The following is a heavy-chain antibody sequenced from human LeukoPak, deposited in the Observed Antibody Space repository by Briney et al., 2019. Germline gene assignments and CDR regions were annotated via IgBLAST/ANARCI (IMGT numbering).Heavy chain of an antibody. D-gene: IGHD6-6*01. CDR3: ASGSSSVGY. Sequence: GGSLRLSCAASGFTVDSNYLSWIRQSPGKGLKWISYISPNGTDIYSIDSVRGRFIISRDNAKNSLYLQMNSLRAEDTAVYYCASGSSSVGYWGQGTLVTVSS. CDR1: GFTVDSNY. J-gene: IGHJ4*02. CDR2: ISPNGTDI. V-gene: IGHV3-11*01.